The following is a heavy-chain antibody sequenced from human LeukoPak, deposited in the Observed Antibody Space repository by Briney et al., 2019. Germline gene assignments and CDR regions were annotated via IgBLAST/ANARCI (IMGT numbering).Heavy chain of an antibody. CDR2: ISGSGATT. CDR1: GFTFSSHA. J-gene: IGHJ4*02. Sequence: PGGSLRLSCAASGFTFSSHAMSWVRQAPGKGLEWVSPISGSGATTYCADSVKGRFTISRDNSKNTLYLQMNSLRGEDTAVYYCAKDQIRDYYDSSGYLAIDYWGQGTLVTVSS. CDR3: AKDQIRDYYDSSGYLAIDY. V-gene: IGHV3-23*01. D-gene: IGHD3-22*01.